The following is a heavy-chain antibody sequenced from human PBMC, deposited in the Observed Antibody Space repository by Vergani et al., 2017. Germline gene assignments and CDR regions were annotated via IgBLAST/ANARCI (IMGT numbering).Heavy chain of an antibody. D-gene: IGHD3-10*01. V-gene: IGHV1-69*01. J-gene: IGHJ4*02. CDR2: IIPVFGTA. CDR1: GGTFSSYA. CDR3: VRGSIRVIISHWDR. Sequence: QVQLVQSGAEVKKPASSVRVSCKASGGTFSSYAISWVRQAPGQGLEWMGGIIPVFGTATYAQNFRDRVTITADESTSTVYMALSSLTSEDTAIYYCVRGSIRVIISHWDRWVQGTLVADCS.